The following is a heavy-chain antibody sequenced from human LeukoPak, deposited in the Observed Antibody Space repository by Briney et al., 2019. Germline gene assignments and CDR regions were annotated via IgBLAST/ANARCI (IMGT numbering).Heavy chain of an antibody. V-gene: IGHV3-23*01. D-gene: IGHD4-17*01. CDR3: DGDDRY. CDR1: GFTFSSYG. CDR2: ISGSGART. J-gene: IGHJ4*02. Sequence: PGGSLRLSCAASGFTFSSYGMTWVRQAPGKGLDWVSGISGSGARTGYAHSLKGRFSISRDNSKNTLYLQMNSLRAEDTAVYYWDGDDRYWGQATLVTFSS.